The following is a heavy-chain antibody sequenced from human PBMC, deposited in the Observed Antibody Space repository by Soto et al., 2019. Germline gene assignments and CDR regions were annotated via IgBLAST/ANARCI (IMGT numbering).Heavy chain of an antibody. J-gene: IGHJ4*02. CDR1: GFTFSSHA. Sequence: PGGSLRLSCAASGFTFSSHAMHWVRQAPGKGLEWVAVISYDGSNKYYADSVKGRFTISRDNSKNTLYLQMNSLRPEDTAVYYCARPYNSGWYGDLDYWGQGALVTSPQ. V-gene: IGHV3-30-3*01. CDR3: ARPYNSGWYGDLDY. CDR2: ISYDGSNK. D-gene: IGHD6-19*01.